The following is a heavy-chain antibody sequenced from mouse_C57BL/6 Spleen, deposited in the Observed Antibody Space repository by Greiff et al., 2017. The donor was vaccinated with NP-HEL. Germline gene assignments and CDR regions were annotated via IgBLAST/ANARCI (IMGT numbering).Heavy chain of an antibody. D-gene: IGHD2-3*01. CDR2: IDPETGGT. Sequence: QVQLQQSGAELVRPGASVTLSCKASGYTFTDYEMHWVKQTPVHGLEWIGAIDPETGGTAYNQKFKGKAILTADKSSSTAYMELRSLTSEDSAVYYCTRSSGYYFYWYFDVWGTGTTVTVSS. CDR1: GYTFTDYE. J-gene: IGHJ1*03. V-gene: IGHV1-15*01. CDR3: TRSSGYYFYWYFDV.